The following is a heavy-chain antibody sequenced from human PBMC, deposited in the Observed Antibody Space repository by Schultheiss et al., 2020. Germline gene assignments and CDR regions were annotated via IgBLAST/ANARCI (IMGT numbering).Heavy chain of an antibody. Sequence: ASVKVSCKASGYTFTSYAMHWVRQAPGQRLEWMGWINAGNGNTKYSQKFQGRVTITRDTSASTAYMELSSLRSEDTAVYYCARGVVVVVAATGWFDPWGQGTLVTVSS. CDR1: GYTFTSYA. V-gene: IGHV1-3*01. D-gene: IGHD2-15*01. CDR2: INAGNGNT. J-gene: IGHJ5*02. CDR3: ARGVVVVVAATGWFDP.